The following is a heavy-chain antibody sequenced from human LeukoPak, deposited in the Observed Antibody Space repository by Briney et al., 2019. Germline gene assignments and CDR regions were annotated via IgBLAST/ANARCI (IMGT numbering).Heavy chain of an antibody. Sequence: ASVKVSCKASGYTFTGYYMHWVRQAPGQGLEWMGIINPSGGSTSYAQKFQGRVTMTRDMSTSTVYMELSSLRSEDTAVYYCARDWSKYYDILTGYYGYYYYMDVWGKGTTVTVSS. J-gene: IGHJ6*03. V-gene: IGHV1-46*01. CDR2: INPSGGST. CDR1: GYTFTGYY. D-gene: IGHD3-9*01. CDR3: ARDWSKYYDILTGYYGYYYYMDV.